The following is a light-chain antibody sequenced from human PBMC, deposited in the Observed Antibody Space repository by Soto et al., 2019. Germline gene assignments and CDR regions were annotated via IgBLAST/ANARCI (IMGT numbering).Light chain of an antibody. Sequence: EIVLTQSPATLSLSPEERATLSCRASQSVSSYLAWYQQKPGQAPRLLIYDASNRATGIPARFSGSGSGTDFTLTISSLEPEDFAVYYCQQRSNWGYTFGQGTKVDIK. CDR2: DAS. V-gene: IGKV3-11*01. J-gene: IGKJ2*01. CDR1: QSVSSY. CDR3: QQRSNWGYT.